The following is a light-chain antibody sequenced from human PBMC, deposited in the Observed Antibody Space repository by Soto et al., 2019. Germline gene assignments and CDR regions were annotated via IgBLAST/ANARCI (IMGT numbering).Light chain of an antibody. CDR2: DAS. J-gene: IGKJ4*01. V-gene: IGKV1-5*01. CDR1: QSISSW. CDR3: QQYDNYKPLT. Sequence: DIQMTQSPSTLSASVGDRVTITCRASQSISSWLAWYQQKPGKAPKLLIFDASSLKSGTPSRFSGRRSGTQFTLNTNYLQPDDFATYYCQQYDNYKPLTFSGATKVDIK.